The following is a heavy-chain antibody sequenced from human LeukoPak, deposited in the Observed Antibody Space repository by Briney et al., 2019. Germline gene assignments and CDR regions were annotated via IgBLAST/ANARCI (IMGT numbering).Heavy chain of an antibody. CDR3: ARDGPDYGDYYYGMDV. D-gene: IGHD4-17*01. Sequence: GGSLRLSCAASGFTFSSHSMNWVRQAPGKGLEWVSSISSSSSYIYYADSVKGRFTISRDNAKNSLYLQMNSLRAEDTAVYYCARDGPDYGDYYYGMDVWGQGTTVTVSS. CDR2: ISSSSSYI. CDR1: GFTFSSHS. J-gene: IGHJ6*02. V-gene: IGHV3-21*01.